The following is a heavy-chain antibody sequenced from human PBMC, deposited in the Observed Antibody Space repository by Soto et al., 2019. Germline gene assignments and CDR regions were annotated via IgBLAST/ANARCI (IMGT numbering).Heavy chain of an antibody. CDR2: ISWNSGSI. J-gene: IGHJ5*02. CDR3: AKEAGP. Sequence: GGSLRLSCAASGFTFDDYAMHWVRQAPGKGLEWVSGISWNSGSIGYADSVKGRFTISRDNAKNSLYLQMNSLRAEDTALYYCAKEAGPWGQGTLVTVSS. CDR1: GFTFDDYA. V-gene: IGHV3-9*01.